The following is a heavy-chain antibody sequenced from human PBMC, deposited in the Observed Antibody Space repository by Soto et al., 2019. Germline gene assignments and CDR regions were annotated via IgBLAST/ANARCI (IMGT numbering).Heavy chain of an antibody. CDR3: ARGPTPRRGDTMVRFDP. Sequence: QVQLQESGPGLVKPSQTLSLTCTVSGGSISSGGYYWSWIRQHPGKGLEWIGYIYYSGSTYYNPSPSSRVTISAGTSKNQFALKLSSVTAADTAVYYCARGPTPRRGDTMVRFDPWGQGTLVTVSS. D-gene: IGHD3-10*01. CDR2: IYYSGST. CDR1: GGSISSGGYY. J-gene: IGHJ5*02. V-gene: IGHV4-31*03.